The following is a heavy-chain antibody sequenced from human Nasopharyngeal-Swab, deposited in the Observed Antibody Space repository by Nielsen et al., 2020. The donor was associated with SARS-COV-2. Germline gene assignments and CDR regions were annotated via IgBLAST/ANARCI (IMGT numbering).Heavy chain of an antibody. D-gene: IGHD2-2*01. J-gene: IGHJ6*03. CDR1: GGSISSSSYY. CDR2: IYYSGST. Sequence: SETLSLTCTVSGGSISSSSYYWGWIRQPPGKGLEWIGSIYYSGSTYYNPSLKSRVPISVDTSKNQFSLKLSSVTAADTAVYYCARCIVVVPAAIRGTDYYYMDVWGKGTTVTVFS. CDR3: ARCIVVVPAAIRGTDYYYMDV. V-gene: IGHV4-39*01.